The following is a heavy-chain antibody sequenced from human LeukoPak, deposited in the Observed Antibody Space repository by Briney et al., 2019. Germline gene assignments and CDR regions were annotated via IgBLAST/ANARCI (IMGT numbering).Heavy chain of an antibody. CDR3: ARGVRGVIIYYYGMDV. Sequence: RASVKVSCKASGYTFTSYDINWVRQATGQGLEWMGWMNPNSGNTDYAQKFQGRVTMTRNTSISTAYMELSSLRSEDTAVYYCARGVRGVIIYYYGMDVWGQGTTVTVSS. V-gene: IGHV1-8*01. CDR1: GYTFTSYD. CDR2: MNPNSGNT. J-gene: IGHJ6*02. D-gene: IGHD3-10*02.